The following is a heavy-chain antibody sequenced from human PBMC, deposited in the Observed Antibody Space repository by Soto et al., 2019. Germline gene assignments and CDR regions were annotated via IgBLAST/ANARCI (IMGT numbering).Heavy chain of an antibody. CDR3: ARVAVTASMGY. D-gene: IGHD3-16*01. CDR1: GGTFSSYT. V-gene: IGHV1-69*02. J-gene: IGHJ4*02. CDR2: IIPILGIA. Sequence: QVQLVQSGAEVKKPGSSVKVSCKASGGTFSSYTISWVRQAPGQGLEWMGRIIPILGIANYAQKFQGRVTITADKSTSKAYMELSSLRSEDTAVYYCARVAVTASMGYWGQGTLVTVSS.